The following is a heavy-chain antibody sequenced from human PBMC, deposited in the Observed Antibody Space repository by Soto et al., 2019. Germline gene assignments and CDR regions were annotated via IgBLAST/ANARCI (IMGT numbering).Heavy chain of an antibody. Sequence: QVQLFQSGPEVRKPGASVRLSCATSGYNFNQYYIHWVRQAPGQGLEWMGIINLRGGTTEYAHKFRGRVTVTGDTSTRTAYMELSSLRSEDTAVYFCARGPDDSDVPRWDHWGQGTLITVSS. J-gene: IGHJ4*02. CDR2: INLRGGTT. CDR3: ARGPDDSDVPRWDH. V-gene: IGHV1-46*02. CDR1: GYNFNQYY. D-gene: IGHD4-17*01.